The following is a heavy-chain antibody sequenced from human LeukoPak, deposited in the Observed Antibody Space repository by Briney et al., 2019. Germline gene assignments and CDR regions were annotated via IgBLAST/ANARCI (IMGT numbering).Heavy chain of an antibody. CDR2: ISYDESSK. J-gene: IGHJ4*02. D-gene: IGHD6-19*01. V-gene: IGHV3-30*03. CDR3: ARVGVGTVAGNYFDD. CDR1: GFTFSSYG. Sequence: GGSLRLSCAASGFTFSSYGMHWVRQAPGKGLEWVAVISYDESSKYYADSVKGRFTISRHSFENTLYLQMNNLRAEDTAVYYCARVGVGTVAGNYFDDWGQGTLVTVSS.